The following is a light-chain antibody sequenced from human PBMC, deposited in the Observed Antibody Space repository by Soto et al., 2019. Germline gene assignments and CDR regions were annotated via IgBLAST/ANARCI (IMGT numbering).Light chain of an antibody. CDR1: QSVGSY. Sequence: EIVLTQSPGTLSLSPGERATLSCRASQSVGSYLAWYQHKPGQAPRLLISDASNRATGIPARFSGSGSETDFTLKISSLEPEDSAVYYCQQRSNWPSLTFGGGTKVDIK. CDR2: DAS. V-gene: IGKV3-11*01. J-gene: IGKJ4*01. CDR3: QQRSNWPSLT.